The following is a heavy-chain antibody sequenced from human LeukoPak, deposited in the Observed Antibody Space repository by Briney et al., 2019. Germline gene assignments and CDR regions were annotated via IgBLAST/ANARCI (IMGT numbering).Heavy chain of an antibody. CDR1: SGSISSYY. D-gene: IGHD1-26*01. CDR3: ARWNSGSSHFDY. V-gene: IGHV4-59*01. J-gene: IGHJ4*02. CDR2: IYYSGST. Sequence: SETLSLTCTVSSGSISSYYWSWIRQPPGKGLEWIGYIYYSGSTNYNPSLKSRVTISVDTSKNRFSLKLSSVTAADTAVYYCARWNSGSSHFDYWGQGTLVTVSS.